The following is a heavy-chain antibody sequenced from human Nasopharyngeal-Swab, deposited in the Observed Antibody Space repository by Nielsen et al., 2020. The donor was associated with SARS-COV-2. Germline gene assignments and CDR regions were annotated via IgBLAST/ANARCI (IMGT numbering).Heavy chain of an antibody. J-gene: IGHJ5*02. CDR2: IKQDGSEK. Sequence: GGSLRLSCAASGFTFSSYWMSWVRQAPGKGLEWVATIKQDGSEKYSVDSVKGRFTISRDNAKNSLYLQMNSLRAGDTAVYYCAKCYSGYDYYIFGTLNNWFDPWGQGTLVTVSS. D-gene: IGHD5-12*01. CDR3: AKCYSGYDYYIFGTLNNWFDP. V-gene: IGHV3-7*03. CDR1: GFTFSSYW.